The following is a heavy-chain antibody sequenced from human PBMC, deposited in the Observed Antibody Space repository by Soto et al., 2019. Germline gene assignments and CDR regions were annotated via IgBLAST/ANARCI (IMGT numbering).Heavy chain of an antibody. V-gene: IGHV6-1*01. D-gene: IGHD3-10*01. CDR1: GDSVSSNSAA. J-gene: IGHJ6*02. CDR2: TYYRSKWYN. Sequence: SPTLSLTXAISGDSVSSNSAAWNWIRQSPSRGLEWLGRTYYRSKWYNDYAVSVKSRITINPDTSKNQFSLQLNSVTPEDTAVYYCARETHYYGSGSYYYYGMDVWGQGTTVTVSS. CDR3: ARETHYYGSGSYYYYGMDV.